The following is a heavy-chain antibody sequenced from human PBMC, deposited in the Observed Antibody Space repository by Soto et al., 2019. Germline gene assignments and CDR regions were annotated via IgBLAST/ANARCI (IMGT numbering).Heavy chain of an antibody. CDR2: IDPGNGNT. V-gene: IGHV1-3*01. D-gene: IGHD3-22*01. Sequence: GASVKVSCKASGYIFTRHVMHWVRQAPGQRLEWMGWIDPGNGNTKYSRNLQGRVTITTDTSASTAYMELSSPRSEDTAVYFCARDRNYDSSGYYAYWGQGTPVTVSS. CDR3: ARDRNYDSSGYYAY. CDR1: GYIFTRHV. J-gene: IGHJ4*02.